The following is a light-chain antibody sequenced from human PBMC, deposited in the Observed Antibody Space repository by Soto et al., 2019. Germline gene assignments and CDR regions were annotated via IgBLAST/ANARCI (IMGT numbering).Light chain of an antibody. CDR3: QQSYSTTPT. V-gene: IGKV1-39*01. Sequence: DIEMTQCPSSLSASVGDRVTITCGASQSIRSYLNWYQQKPGKAPKLLIYAASSLQSGVPSRFSGSGYGTDLTITISSMKNEDFATYYCQQSYSTTPTFGQGTKVDIK. CDR2: AAS. J-gene: IGKJ1*01. CDR1: QSIRSY.